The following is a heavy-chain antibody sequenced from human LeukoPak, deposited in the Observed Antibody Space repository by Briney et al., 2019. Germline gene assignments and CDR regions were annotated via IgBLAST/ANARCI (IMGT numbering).Heavy chain of an antibody. D-gene: IGHD3-10*01. Sequence: GSLRLTCAAPGFTFSSYSMNRVCQALGKGLEWVSSISSSSSYIYYADSVKGRFTISRDNAKNSLYLQMNSLRAEDTAVYYCARVRFGSLDYWGQGTLVTVSS. CDR3: ARVRFGSLDY. CDR2: ISSSSSYI. CDR1: GFTFSSYS. J-gene: IGHJ4*02. V-gene: IGHV3-21*01.